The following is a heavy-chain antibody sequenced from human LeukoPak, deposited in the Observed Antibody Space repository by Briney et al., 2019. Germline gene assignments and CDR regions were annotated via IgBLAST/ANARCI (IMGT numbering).Heavy chain of an antibody. Sequence: GGSLRLSCAASGFTFSDYYMSWVRQAPGKGLEWVANIKQDGSEKYYVDSVKGRFTISRDNAKNSLYLQMNSLRAEDTAVYYCARGVVPAAIGYYYYYYMDVWGKGTTVTVSS. CDR3: ARGVVPAAIGYYYYYYMDV. V-gene: IGHV3-7*01. J-gene: IGHJ6*03. D-gene: IGHD2-2*01. CDR1: GFTFSDYY. CDR2: IKQDGSEK.